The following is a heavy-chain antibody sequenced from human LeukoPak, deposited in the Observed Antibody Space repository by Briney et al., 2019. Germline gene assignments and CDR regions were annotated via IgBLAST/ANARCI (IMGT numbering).Heavy chain of an antibody. Sequence: GRSLRLSCAASGFTFSSYAMHWVRQAPGKGLEWVAVISYDGSNKYYADSVKGRFTISRDNSKNTLYLQMNSLRAEDTAEYYCARVLFPVWFGELPYWGQGTLVTVSS. V-gene: IGHV3-30*04. J-gene: IGHJ4*02. D-gene: IGHD3-10*01. CDR2: ISYDGSNK. CDR3: ARVLFPVWFGELPY. CDR1: GFTFSSYA.